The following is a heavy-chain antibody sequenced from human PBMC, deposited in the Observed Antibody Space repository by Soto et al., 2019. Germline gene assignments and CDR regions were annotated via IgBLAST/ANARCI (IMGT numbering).Heavy chain of an antibody. CDR3: ARDDLGDDNGLYH. D-gene: IGHD2-21*01. J-gene: IGHJ5*02. V-gene: IGHV3-33*01. CDR2: IVNDGSEQ. CDR1: GFSFRTHG. Sequence: QVQLVESGGGVVRPGGSLRLSCTATGFSFRTHGMHWVRQAPGKGLEWVAVIVNDGSEQGHADSVEGRFTISRDNDRNILLLQMNNLRAEDTARYYCARDDLGDDNGLYHWGQGTLVTVSS.